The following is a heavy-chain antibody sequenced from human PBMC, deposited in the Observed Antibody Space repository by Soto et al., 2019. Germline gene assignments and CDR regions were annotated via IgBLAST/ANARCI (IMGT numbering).Heavy chain of an antibody. CDR2: IYYSGST. Sequence: QLQLQESGPGLVKPSETLSLTCTVSGGSISSSSYYWGWIRQPPGKGLEWIGSIYYSGSTYYNPSLKSRVTISVDTSKNQFSLKLSSVTAAVTAVYYCARRLRQQLAHNWFDPWGQGTLVTVSS. CDR1: GGSISSSSYY. CDR3: ARRLRQQLAHNWFDP. J-gene: IGHJ5*02. D-gene: IGHD6-13*01. V-gene: IGHV4-39*01.